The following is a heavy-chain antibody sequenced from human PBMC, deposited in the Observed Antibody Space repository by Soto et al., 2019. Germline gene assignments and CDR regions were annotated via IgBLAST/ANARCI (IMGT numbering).Heavy chain of an antibody. CDR1: GFTFSSYG. V-gene: IGHV3-30*18. CDR3: VKDGSIGWPYFDDMDV. Sequence: RGSLRLSCAASGFTFSSYGRHWVRQAPGKGLEWVAVILYDGSKKYYADAVKGRFTISRDNSKNTLYLQRSSLRAEETALYFCVKDGSIGWPYFDDMDVWGQGTAVTVSS. CDR2: ILYDGSKK. D-gene: IGHD6-19*01. J-gene: IGHJ6*02.